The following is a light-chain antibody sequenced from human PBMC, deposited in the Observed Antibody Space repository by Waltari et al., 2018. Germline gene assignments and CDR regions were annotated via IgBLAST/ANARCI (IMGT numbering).Light chain of an antibody. V-gene: IGKV1D-16*01. CDR3: QQYHAYPRT. Sequence: DIQMTQSPSSLSASVGDRVNITCRASQGINSWLMWYQQKEEKAPRSLIYAASTLQTGVSSRFSGSGSGTHFTLTISSLQPEDFATYYCQQYHAYPRTFGQGTKV. CDR2: AAS. CDR1: QGINSW. J-gene: IGKJ1*01.